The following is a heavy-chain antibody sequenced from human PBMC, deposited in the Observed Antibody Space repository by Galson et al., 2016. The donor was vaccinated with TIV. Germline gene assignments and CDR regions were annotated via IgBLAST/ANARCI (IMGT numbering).Heavy chain of an antibody. J-gene: IGHJ4*02. CDR3: ATVAWLPGLSLDN. D-gene: IGHD3-22*01. V-gene: IGHV1-24*01. Sequence: SVKVSCKVSGDSLSELVMHWVRQAPGKGLEWMGGFDPEVGKTIYAQKLEGRVTMTADTSTDTAYMELGSLRFEDTAIYYCATVAWLPGLSLDNWGQGTQVTVSS. CDR1: GDSLSELV. CDR2: FDPEVGKT.